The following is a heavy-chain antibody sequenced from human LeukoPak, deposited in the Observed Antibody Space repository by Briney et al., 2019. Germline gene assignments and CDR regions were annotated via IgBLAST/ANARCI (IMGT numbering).Heavy chain of an antibody. CDR2: ITHSGYT. D-gene: IGHD2-15*01. V-gene: IGHV4-34*01. CDR1: GGSLSGYY. J-gene: IGHJ5*02. CDR3: AASGGPINWFDP. Sequence: PSETLSLTCAVYGGSLSGYYWGWIRQPPGKGLQWIGEITHSGYTNCNPSLKSRVTISVDTSKNQFSLKLSSVTAADTAVYYCAASGGPINWFDPWGQGTLVTVSS.